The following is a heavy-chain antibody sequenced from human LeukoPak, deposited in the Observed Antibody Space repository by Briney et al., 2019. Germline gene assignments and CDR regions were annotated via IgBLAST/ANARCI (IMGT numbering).Heavy chain of an antibody. Sequence: ASVKVSCKASGYTFTGYSMHWVRQAPGQGLEWMGRTNPNSGGTNYAQKFQGRVTMTRDTSISTAYMELSRLRSDDTAVYYCARDQVGPPFDYWGQGTLVTVSS. J-gene: IGHJ4*02. V-gene: IGHV1-2*06. CDR3: ARDQVGPPFDY. CDR2: TNPNSGGT. D-gene: IGHD1-26*01. CDR1: GYTFTGYS.